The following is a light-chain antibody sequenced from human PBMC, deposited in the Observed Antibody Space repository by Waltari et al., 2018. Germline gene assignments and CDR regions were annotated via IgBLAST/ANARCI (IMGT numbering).Light chain of an antibody. CDR3: QQYSSFWT. Sequence: DIQMTPSPYTLSASVGERVTITCRASQSISSLLAWFQQKTRKAPKLLIQKASSLESGVPSRFSGSGAGTEFTLTISSLQPDDFATYYCQQYSSFWTFGQGTKVEIK. V-gene: IGKV1-5*03. CDR1: QSISSL. CDR2: KAS. J-gene: IGKJ1*01.